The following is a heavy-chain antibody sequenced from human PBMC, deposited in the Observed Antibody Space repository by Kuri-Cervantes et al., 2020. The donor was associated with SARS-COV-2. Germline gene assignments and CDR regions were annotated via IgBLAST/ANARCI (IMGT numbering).Heavy chain of an antibody. CDR1: GGSISSSSYY. CDR2: IYYSGST. Sequence: GSLRLSCTVTGGSISSSSYYWGWIRQPPGKGLGWIGSIYYSGSTYYNPSLKSRVTISVDTSKNQFSLRLSSVTAADTAVYYCARRRMVYATIDYWGQGTLVTVSS. V-gene: IGHV4-39*01. CDR3: ARRRMVYATIDY. J-gene: IGHJ4*02. D-gene: IGHD2-8*01.